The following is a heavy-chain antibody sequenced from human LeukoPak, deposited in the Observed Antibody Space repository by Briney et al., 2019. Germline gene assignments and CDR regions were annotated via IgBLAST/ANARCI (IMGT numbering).Heavy chain of an antibody. CDR1: GGSISSSSYY. Sequence: SETLSLTCTVSGGSISSSSYYWGWIRQPPGKGLEWIGSIYYSGSTYYNPSLKSRVTISVDTSKNQFSLKLSSVTAADTAVYYCASAHYSSSWYYFDYWGQGTLVTVSS. CDR2: IYYSGST. CDR3: ASAHYSSSWYYFDY. V-gene: IGHV4-39*01. J-gene: IGHJ4*02. D-gene: IGHD6-13*01.